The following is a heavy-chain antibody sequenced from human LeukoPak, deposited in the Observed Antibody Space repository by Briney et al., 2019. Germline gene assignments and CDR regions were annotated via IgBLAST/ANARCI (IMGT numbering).Heavy chain of an antibody. CDR2: ISSSSSTI. Sequence: GGSLRLSCAASGFTFSSYSMNWVRQAPGKGLEWVSYISSSSSTIYYADSVKGRFTISRDNAKNSLYLQMNSLRAEDTAVYYCAREEVRGPLLWYYGMDVWGQGTTVTVSS. V-gene: IGHV3-48*04. D-gene: IGHD3-10*01. J-gene: IGHJ6*02. CDR3: AREEVRGPLLWYYGMDV. CDR1: GFTFSSYS.